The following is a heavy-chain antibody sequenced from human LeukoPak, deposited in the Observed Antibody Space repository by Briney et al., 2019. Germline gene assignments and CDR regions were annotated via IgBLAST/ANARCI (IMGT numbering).Heavy chain of an antibody. CDR3: ARVGGKSGYSYAKLYWYFDL. CDR2: INHSGST. V-gene: IGHV4-34*01. Sequence: PSETLSLTCAVYGGSFSGYYWSWIRQPPGKGLEWVGEINHSGSTNYNPSLKSRVTISVDTSKNQFSLKLSSVTAADTAVYYCARVGGKSGYSYAKLYWYFDLWGRGTLVTVSS. CDR1: GGSFSGYY. J-gene: IGHJ2*01. D-gene: IGHD5-18*01.